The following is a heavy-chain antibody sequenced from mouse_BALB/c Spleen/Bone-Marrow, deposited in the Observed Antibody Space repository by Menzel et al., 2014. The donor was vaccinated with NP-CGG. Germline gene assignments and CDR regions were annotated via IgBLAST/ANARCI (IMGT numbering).Heavy chain of an antibody. Sequence: EVQLQESGGGLVKPGGSLKLSCAASGFTFSSYAMSWVRQTPEKGLEWVATISSGGSYTYYPDSVKGRFTISRDNAKNTLYLQMSSLRSEDTAMYYCARHGITRLLDYWGQGTTLTVSS. V-gene: IGHV5-9-3*01. CDR1: GFTFSSYA. CDR2: ISSGGSYT. CDR3: ARHGITRLLDY. J-gene: IGHJ2*01. D-gene: IGHD2-4*01.